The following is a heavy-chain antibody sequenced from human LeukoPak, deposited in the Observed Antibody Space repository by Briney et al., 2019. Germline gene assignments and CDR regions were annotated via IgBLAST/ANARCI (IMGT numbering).Heavy chain of an antibody. V-gene: IGHV3-43D*03. Sequence: GGSLRLSCAASGFTFDDYAMHWVRQAPGKGLEWVSLISWDGGSTYYADSVKGRFTISRDNSKNSLYLQMNSLRAEDTALYYCATGGLTYGSGSHGVDYWGQGTLVTVSS. D-gene: IGHD3-10*01. CDR1: GFTFDDYA. CDR3: ATGGLTYGSGSHGVDY. CDR2: ISWDGGST. J-gene: IGHJ4*02.